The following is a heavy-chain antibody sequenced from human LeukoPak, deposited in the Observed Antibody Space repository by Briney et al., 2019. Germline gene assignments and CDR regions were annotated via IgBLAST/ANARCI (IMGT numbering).Heavy chain of an antibody. V-gene: IGHV4-38-2*02. CDR2: IYTSGST. CDR1: GYSISSGYY. J-gene: IGHJ6*03. Sequence: PSETLSLTCTVSGYSISSGYYWGWIRQPPGKGLEWIGYIYTSGSTNYNPSLKSRVTISVDTSKNQFSLKLSSVTAADTAVYYCARQVAVPNYYYYMDVWGKGTTVTVSS. D-gene: IGHD3-10*01. CDR3: ARQVAVPNYYYYMDV.